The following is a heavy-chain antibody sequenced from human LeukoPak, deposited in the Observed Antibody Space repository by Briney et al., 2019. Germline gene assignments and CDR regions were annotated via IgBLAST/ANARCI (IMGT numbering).Heavy chain of an antibody. D-gene: IGHD1-26*01. CDR2: ISYDGSNK. Sequence: GGSLRLSCAASGFTFNSYAMHWVRQAPDKGLEWVAVISYDGSNKYYADSVKGRFTISRDNSKNTLYLQMNSLRAEDTAVYYCAKDSGSYYFDYWGQGTLVTVSS. CDR1: GFTFNSYA. J-gene: IGHJ4*02. CDR3: AKDSGSYYFDY. V-gene: IGHV3-30*04.